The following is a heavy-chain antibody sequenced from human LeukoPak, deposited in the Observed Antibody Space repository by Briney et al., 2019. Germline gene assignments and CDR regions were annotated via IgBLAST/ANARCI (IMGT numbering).Heavy chain of an antibody. Sequence: SETLSLTCTVSGGSISSSSYCWGWIRQPPGKGLEWIGSIYYSGSTYYNPSLKSRVTISVDTSKNQFSLKLSSVTAADTAVYYCARASPYRRGYGSGSLFDYWGQGTQVTVSS. CDR3: ARASPYRRGYGSGSLFDY. CDR1: GGSISSSSYC. V-gene: IGHV4-39*01. D-gene: IGHD3-10*01. J-gene: IGHJ4*02. CDR2: IYYSGST.